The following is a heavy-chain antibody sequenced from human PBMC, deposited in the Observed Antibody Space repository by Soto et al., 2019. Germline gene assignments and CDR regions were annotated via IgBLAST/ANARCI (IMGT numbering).Heavy chain of an antibody. CDR1: GYTFTSYA. D-gene: IGHD2-2*01. Sequence: ASVKVSCKASGYTFTSYAMHWVRQAPGRRLEWMGWINAGNGNTKYSQKFQGRVTITRDTSASTAYMELSSLRSEDTAVYYCARYCSSTSCPPPGYYYYYGMDVWGQGTTVTVSS. V-gene: IGHV1-3*01. CDR2: INAGNGNT. CDR3: ARYCSSTSCPPPGYYYYYGMDV. J-gene: IGHJ6*02.